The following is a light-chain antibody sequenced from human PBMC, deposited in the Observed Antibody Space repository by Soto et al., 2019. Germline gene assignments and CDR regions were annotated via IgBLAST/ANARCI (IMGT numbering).Light chain of an antibody. J-gene: IGKJ1*01. CDR2: GAS. Sequence: EIVLTQSPGTLSLSPGERATLSCRASQSVSNNYLAWYQQKPGQAPRLLIYGASNRSTGIPDMFSGSGSGTDITLTISRLEPEDFAVYYCQQYGSPGTFGQGTKVEIK. CDR1: QSVSNNY. V-gene: IGKV3-20*01. CDR3: QQYGSPGT.